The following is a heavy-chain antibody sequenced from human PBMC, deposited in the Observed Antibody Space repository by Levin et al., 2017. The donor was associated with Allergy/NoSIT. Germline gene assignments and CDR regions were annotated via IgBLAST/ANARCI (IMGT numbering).Heavy chain of an antibody. CDR2: ISGSGGST. J-gene: IGHJ4*02. V-gene: IGHV3-23*01. D-gene: IGHD3-3*01. Sequence: GGSLRLSCAASGFTFSSYAMSWVRQAPGKGLEWVSAISGSGGSTYYADSVKGRFTISRDNSKNTLYLQMNSLRAEDTAVYYCAKDVFLPYYDFWSGYYDYWGQGTLVTVSS. CDR3: AKDVFLPYYDFWSGYYDY. CDR1: GFTFSSYA.